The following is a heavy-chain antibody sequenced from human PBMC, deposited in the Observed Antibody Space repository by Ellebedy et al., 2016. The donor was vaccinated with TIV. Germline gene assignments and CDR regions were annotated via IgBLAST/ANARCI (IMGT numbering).Heavy chain of an antibody. CDR2: ISHSSGTT. Sequence: PGGSLRLSCAASGFSVGSYDMHWVRQAPGKGLEWVSFISHSSGTTFSADSVRGRFTISRDNAKNSLYLQMNSLRAEDTAMYYCARDQNDFWSGYPIYYYYGMDVWGQGTTVTVSS. CDR3: ARDQNDFWSGYPIYYYYGMDV. CDR1: GFSVGSYD. J-gene: IGHJ6*02. D-gene: IGHD3-3*01. V-gene: IGHV3-48*04.